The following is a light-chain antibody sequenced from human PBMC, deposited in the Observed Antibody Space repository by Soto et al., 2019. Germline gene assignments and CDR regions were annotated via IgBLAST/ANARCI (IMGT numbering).Light chain of an antibody. J-gene: IGKJ1*01. CDR2: GAS. CDR1: QSVSSSY. V-gene: IGKV3-20*01. Sequence: EIVLTQSPGTLSLSPGERATLSCRASQSVSSSYLAWYQQKPGQGPRLLIYGASSRATGIPDRFSGSGSGTGFTVAVSRLGPEDFAVYYCHQYGNSPATFGQGTKVDIK. CDR3: HQYGNSPAT.